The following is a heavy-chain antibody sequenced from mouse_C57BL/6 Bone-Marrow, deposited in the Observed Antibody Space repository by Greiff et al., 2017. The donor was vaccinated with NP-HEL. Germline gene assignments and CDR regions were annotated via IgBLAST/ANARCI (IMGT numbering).Heavy chain of an antibody. CDR3: ARRPGEYDRDPDYFDY. J-gene: IGHJ2*01. Sequence: VQLQESGAELARPGASVKLSCKASGYTFTSYGISWVKQRTGQGLEWIGEIYPRSGNTYYTEKFKGKATLTADKASSTAYMELRSLTSEDSAVYCCARRPGEYDRDPDYFDYWGQGTTLTVSS. D-gene: IGHD2-12*01. CDR1: GYTFTSYG. V-gene: IGHV1-81*01. CDR2: IYPRSGNT.